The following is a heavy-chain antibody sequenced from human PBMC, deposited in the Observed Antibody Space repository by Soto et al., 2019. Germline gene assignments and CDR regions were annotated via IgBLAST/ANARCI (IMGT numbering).Heavy chain of an antibody. D-gene: IGHD3-16*01. CDR1: GGSISSSSYY. J-gene: IGHJ5*02. CDR2: IYYSGST. Sequence: SETLSLTCTVSGGSISSSSYYWGWIRQPPGKGLEWIGSIYYSGSTYYNPSLKSRVTISVDTSKNQFSLKLSSVTAADTAVYYCASTTSFVVMITSNWFDPWGQGTLVTVSS. CDR3: ASTTSFVVMITSNWFDP. V-gene: IGHV4-39*01.